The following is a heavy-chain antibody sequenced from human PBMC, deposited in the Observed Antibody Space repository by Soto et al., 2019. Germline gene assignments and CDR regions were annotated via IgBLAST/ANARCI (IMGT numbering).Heavy chain of an antibody. CDR2: FYDRGST. V-gene: IGHV4-59*01. J-gene: IGHJ4*02. CDR1: GGSISSFY. Sequence: SETLSLTCTVSGGSISSFYWSWIRQPPGKGLEWIGYFYDRGSTNYNPSLKSRVTISVDTSKNQFSLRLSSVTAADTAVYYCARERRDGQKCYFDYWGQGTLVTVSS. CDR3: ARERRDGQKCYFDY.